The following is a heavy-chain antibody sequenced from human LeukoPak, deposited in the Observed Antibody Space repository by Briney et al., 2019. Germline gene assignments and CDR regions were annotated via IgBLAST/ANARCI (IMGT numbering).Heavy chain of an antibody. Sequence: GGSLRVCCAASGFTFSTYAMSWVRQAPGKGLERVSLISGSGGGTYYADSVKGRFTISRDNAKNSLYLQMNSLRAEDTALYHCAREHYGSGSYYYDYWGQGTLVTVSS. CDR1: GFTFSTYA. D-gene: IGHD3-10*01. V-gene: IGHV3-23*01. CDR2: ISGSGGGT. J-gene: IGHJ4*02. CDR3: AREHYGSGSYYYDY.